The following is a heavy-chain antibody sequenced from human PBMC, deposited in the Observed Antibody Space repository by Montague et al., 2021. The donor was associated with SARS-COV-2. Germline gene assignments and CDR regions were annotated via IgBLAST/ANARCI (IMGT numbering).Heavy chain of an antibody. D-gene: IGHD3-16*01. V-gene: IGHV4-59*01. J-gene: IGHJ4*02. Sequence: SETLSLTCTVSGGSISRYFWNWIRQTPGKGLEWMGYGHDIDSSIYNPSLQSRITILLDTPKNQFSLRMNAVTAADTAVYYCARVTLGGRDGRTRQYDGLDSWGQGILVTVSS. CDR2: GHDIDSS. CDR1: GGSISRYF. CDR3: ARVTLGGRDGRTRQYDGLDS.